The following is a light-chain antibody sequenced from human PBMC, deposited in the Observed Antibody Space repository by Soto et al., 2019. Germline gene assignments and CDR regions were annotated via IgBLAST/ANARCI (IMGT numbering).Light chain of an antibody. CDR3: QQYVGSPGT. V-gene: IGKV3-20*01. CDR2: STS. Sequence: IVLTQSPGALSLSPGETATLSRRASQHVDSNYVAWYKQTPGQPPRLLIRSTSFRATGVPDRFSGSGSGTDFTLTISTLEPEDFGVYYCQQYVGSPGTFGLGTKLEIK. J-gene: IGKJ2*01. CDR1: QHVDSNY.